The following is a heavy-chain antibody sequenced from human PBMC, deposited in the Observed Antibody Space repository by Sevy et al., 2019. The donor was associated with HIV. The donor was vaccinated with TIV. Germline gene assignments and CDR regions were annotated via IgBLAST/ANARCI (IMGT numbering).Heavy chain of an antibody. Sequence: GGSLRLSCAASGFTFSNARMSWVRQAPGKGLEWVGRIKSKTDGGTTDYAAPVKGRFTISRDDSKNTLYLQMNSLKTEDTAVYYCTTDPRWLRLSDYYYGMDVWGQGTTVTVSS. D-gene: IGHD5-12*01. CDR1: GFTFSNAR. CDR2: IKSKTDGGTT. V-gene: IGHV3-15*01. CDR3: TTDPRWLRLSDYYYGMDV. J-gene: IGHJ6*02.